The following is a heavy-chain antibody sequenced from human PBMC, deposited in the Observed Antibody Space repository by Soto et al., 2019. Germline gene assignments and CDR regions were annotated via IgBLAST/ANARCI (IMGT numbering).Heavy chain of an antibody. CDR3: AREGYSSGSGSDSPPRYYGMDV. CDR1: GYSFTTYG. D-gene: IGHD3-10*01. Sequence: QVQLVQSGAEVKKPGASVKVSCKASGYSFTTYGISWVRQAPGQGLEWMGWISDYNGNTNYEKKFQGRVTMTTDTSTRTAYMELKSLRSDDTAVYYCAREGYSSGSGSDSPPRYYGMDVWGQGTTVTVS. CDR2: ISDYNGNT. V-gene: IGHV1-18*01. J-gene: IGHJ6*02.